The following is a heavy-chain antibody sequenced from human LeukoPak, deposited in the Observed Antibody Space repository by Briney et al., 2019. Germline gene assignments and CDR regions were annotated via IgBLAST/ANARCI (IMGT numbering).Heavy chain of an antibody. D-gene: IGHD1-26*01. CDR2: IRYDGSNK. CDR1: GFTFSSYG. CDR3: ASDQGVLELDPDAFDI. Sequence: GGSLRLSCAASGFTFSSYGMHWVRQAPGKGLEWVAFIRYDGSNKYYADSVKGRFTISRDNSKNTLYPQMNSLRAEDTAVYYCASDQGVLELDPDAFDIWGQGTMVTVSS. V-gene: IGHV3-30*02. J-gene: IGHJ3*02.